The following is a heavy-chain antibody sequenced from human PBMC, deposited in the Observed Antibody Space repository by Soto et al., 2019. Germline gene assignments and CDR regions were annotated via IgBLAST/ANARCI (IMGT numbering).Heavy chain of an antibody. J-gene: IGHJ5*02. Sequence: PSETLSLTCTVSGGSISSYYWSWIRQPAGKGLEWIGRIYTSGSTNYNPSLKSRVTMSVDTSKNQFSLKLSSVTAADTAVYYCARDSGPGDCGDYDDWFDPWGQGTLVTVSS. CDR3: ARDSGPGDCGDYDDWFDP. D-gene: IGHD4-17*01. CDR2: IYTSGST. V-gene: IGHV4-4*07. CDR1: GGSISSYY.